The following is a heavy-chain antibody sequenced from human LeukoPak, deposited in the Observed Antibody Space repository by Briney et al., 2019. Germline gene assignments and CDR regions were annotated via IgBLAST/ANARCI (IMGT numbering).Heavy chain of an antibody. CDR2: IRYDGSNK. V-gene: IGHV3-30*02. CDR3: AKWFVIWGGSNWFDP. D-gene: IGHD3-16*01. CDR1: GFTFSSYG. J-gene: IGHJ5*02. Sequence: GGSLRLSCAASGFTFSSYGMHWVRQAPGKGLEWVAFIRYDGSNKYYADSVKGRFTISRDNSKNTLYLQMNSLRAEDTAVYYCAKWFVIWGGSNWFDPWGQGTLVTVSS.